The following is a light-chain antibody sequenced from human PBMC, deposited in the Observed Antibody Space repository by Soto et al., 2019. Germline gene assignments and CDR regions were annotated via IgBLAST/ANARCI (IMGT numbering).Light chain of an antibody. CDR2: DAS. Sequence: DIAMTQSPATLSVSPGERATLSCKASQSVSSNLAWYQQKPGQAPRLLIYDASKRATGIPARFSGSGSGTDFTLSISSLEPEDFAVYYCQQRTDWPPWTLGQGTKVDIK. CDR1: QSVSSN. V-gene: IGKV3-11*01. CDR3: QQRTDWPPWT. J-gene: IGKJ1*01.